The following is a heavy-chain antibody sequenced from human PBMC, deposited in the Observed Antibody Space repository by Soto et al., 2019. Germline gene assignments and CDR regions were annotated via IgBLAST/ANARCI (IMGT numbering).Heavy chain of an antibody. J-gene: IGHJ3*02. CDR2: ISWNSGSI. V-gene: IGHV3-9*01. D-gene: IGHD4-17*01. CDR1: GFTFDDYA. CDR3: AKLDYGDDDAFDI. Sequence: EVQLVESGGGLVQPGRSLRLSCAASGFTFDDYAMHWVRQAPGKGLEWVSGISWNSGSIGYADSVKGQFTISRDNAKNSLYLQMNSLRAEDTALYYCAKLDYGDDDAFDIWGQGTMVTVSS.